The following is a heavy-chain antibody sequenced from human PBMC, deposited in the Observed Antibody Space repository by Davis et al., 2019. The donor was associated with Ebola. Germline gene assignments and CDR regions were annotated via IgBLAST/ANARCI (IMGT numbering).Heavy chain of an antibody. CDR3: ARVVTMIVVT. V-gene: IGHV3-7*01. CDR2: IKQDGSEE. J-gene: IGHJ4*02. CDR1: GFTFSSYW. D-gene: IGHD3-22*01. Sequence: GESLKISCAASGFTFSSYWMSWVRQAPGKGLEWVANIKQDGSEEYYVDSVKGRFTISRDNAKNSLYLQMNSLRAEDTAVYYCARVVTMIVVTWGQGTLVTVSS.